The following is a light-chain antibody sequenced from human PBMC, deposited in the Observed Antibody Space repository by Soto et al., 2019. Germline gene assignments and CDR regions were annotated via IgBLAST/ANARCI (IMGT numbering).Light chain of an antibody. CDR3: QKYNSAPCT. V-gene: IGKV1-27*01. Sequence: EIQMTQSPSSLSASVGDRVTITCRASQGISNYLAWYQQKPGKVPKLLIYAASTLQSGVPSRFSGSGSGTDFTLTISSLQHEYVATYCCQKYNSAPCTFGPGTKVEIK. J-gene: IGKJ3*01. CDR2: AAS. CDR1: QGISNY.